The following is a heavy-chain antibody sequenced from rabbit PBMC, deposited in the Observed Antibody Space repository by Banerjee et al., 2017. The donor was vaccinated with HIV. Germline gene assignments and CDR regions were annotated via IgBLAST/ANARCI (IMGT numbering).Heavy chain of an antibody. V-gene: IGHV1S47*01. Sequence: QEQLEESGGGLVKPEGSLKLSCKASGFDFSTYGVNWVRQAPGKGLEWIGYITYGGSAYYASWVNALFPLSRHNAQNTLYLQLNSLTAADTATYFCARDLAGVIGWNFNLWGQGTLVTVS. CDR3: ARDLAGVIGWNFNL. CDR1: GFDFSTYG. J-gene: IGHJ4*01. CDR2: ITYGGSA. D-gene: IGHD4-1*01.